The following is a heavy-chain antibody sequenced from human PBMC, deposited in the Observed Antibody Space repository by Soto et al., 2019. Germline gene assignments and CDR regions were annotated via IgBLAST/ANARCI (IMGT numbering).Heavy chain of an antibody. J-gene: IGHJ6*02. CDR2: IIPMFGTG. V-gene: IGHV1-69*12. CDR1: GGTFSSHT. D-gene: IGHD1-1*01. CDR3: ARIAYKNGKLSGMDV. Sequence: QVQLMQSGAEVKKPGSSVKVSCKASGGTFSSHTINWVRQAPGQGLEWMGGIIPMFGTGNYAQKFQGRVTITADESTSTAYMEVNSLRFEDTAVYYCARIAYKNGKLSGMDVWGQGTTVTVAS.